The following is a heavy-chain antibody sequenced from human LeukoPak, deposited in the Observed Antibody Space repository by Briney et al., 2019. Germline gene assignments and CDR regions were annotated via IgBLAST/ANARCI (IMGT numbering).Heavy chain of an antibody. CDR2: IIPILGIA. J-gene: IGHJ4*02. CDR1: GGTFSSYT. D-gene: IGHD5-18*01. CDR3: ARGEIQLRQGIRWNYFDY. V-gene: IGHV1-69*02. Sequence: SVKVSCKASGGTFSSYTINWVRQAPGQGLEWMGRIIPILGIANYAQKFQGRVTITADKSTSTAYMELSSLRSEDTAVYYCARGEIQLRQGIRWNYFDYWGQGTLVTVSS.